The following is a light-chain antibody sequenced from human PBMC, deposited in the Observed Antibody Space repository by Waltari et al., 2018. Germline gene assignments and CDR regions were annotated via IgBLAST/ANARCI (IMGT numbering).Light chain of an antibody. J-gene: IGKJ5*01. Sequence: DIQMTQSPSSVSASVGDRVTITCRASQGISNLLAWYQQKPGEAPKPLIYDASSLESGVPSRFSGSRSGTDVTLTISSLQPEDFATYYCQQANTFPITFGQGTRLEIK. V-gene: IGKV1-12*01. CDR3: QQANTFPIT. CDR2: DAS. CDR1: QGISNL.